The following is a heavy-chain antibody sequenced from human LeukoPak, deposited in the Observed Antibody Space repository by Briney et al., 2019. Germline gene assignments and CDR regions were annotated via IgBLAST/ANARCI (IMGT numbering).Heavy chain of an antibody. CDR3: ARGLRYFDWLMDV. D-gene: IGHD3-9*01. CDR2: INPNSGGT. V-gene: IGHV1-2*02. J-gene: IGHJ6*04. Sequence: APVKVSCKASGYTFTGYYMHWVRQAPGQGLEWMGWINPNSGGTNYAQKFQGRVTMTRDTSISTAYMEPSRLRSDDTAVYYCARGLRYFDWLMDVWGKGTTVTVSS. CDR1: GYTFTGYY.